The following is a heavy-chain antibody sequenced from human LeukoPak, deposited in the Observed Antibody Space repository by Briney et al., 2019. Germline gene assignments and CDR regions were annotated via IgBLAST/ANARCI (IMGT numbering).Heavy chain of an antibody. V-gene: IGHV3-21*01. CDR3: ARALSQYYYDSSGYLDY. Sequence: PGGSLRFSCAASGFTFSSYSMNWVRQAPGKGLEWVSSISSSSSYIYYADSVKGRFTISRDNAKNPLYLQMNSLRAEDTAVYYCARALSQYYYDSSGYLDYWGQGTLVTVSS. CDR2: ISSSSSYI. CDR1: GFTFSSYS. J-gene: IGHJ4*02. D-gene: IGHD3-22*01.